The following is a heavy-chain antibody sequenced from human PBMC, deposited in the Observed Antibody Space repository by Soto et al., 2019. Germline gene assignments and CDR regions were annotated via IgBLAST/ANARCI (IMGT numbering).Heavy chain of an antibody. CDR3: ARGSGSSPLLGHWFAP. V-gene: IGHV4-31*03. CDR1: GGSISRGGYY. D-gene: IGHD1-26*01. J-gene: IGHJ5*02. Sequence: PSETLSLTCTVSGGSISRGGYYWSWIRQHPGKGLEWIGYIYYSGSTYYNPSLKSRVTMSVDTSKNQFSLKLSSVTAADTAVYYCARGSGSSPLLGHWFAPWGQGPLVTVSS. CDR2: IYYSGST.